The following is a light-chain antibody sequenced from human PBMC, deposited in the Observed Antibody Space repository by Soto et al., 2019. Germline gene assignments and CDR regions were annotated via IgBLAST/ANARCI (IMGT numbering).Light chain of an antibody. J-gene: IGKJ5*01. Sequence: EIVLTQSPGTLSLSPWDRATLSCSLSQSVSSKLAWYQQKPGQAPRLLIYDASNRATGIPARFSGSGSGTDFTLTISSLEPEDFAVYYCQQRSNWPPITFGQGTRLEI. V-gene: IGKV3-11*01. CDR1: QSVSSK. CDR3: QQRSNWPPIT. CDR2: DAS.